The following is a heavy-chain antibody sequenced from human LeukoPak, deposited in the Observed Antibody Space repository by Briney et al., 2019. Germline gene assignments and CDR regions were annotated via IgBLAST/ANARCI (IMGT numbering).Heavy chain of an antibody. Sequence: PSETLSLTCTVSGGSISSYYWSWIRQPAGTALEWIGRIYTSGTITYNPSLKSRVTMSVDTSKNQFSLKLSSVTAADTAVYYCAREHGSGGYYYYMDVWGKGTTVTVSS. CDR3: AREHGSGGYYYYMDV. CDR2: IYTSGTI. D-gene: IGHD6-19*01. CDR1: GGSISSYY. V-gene: IGHV4-4*07. J-gene: IGHJ6*03.